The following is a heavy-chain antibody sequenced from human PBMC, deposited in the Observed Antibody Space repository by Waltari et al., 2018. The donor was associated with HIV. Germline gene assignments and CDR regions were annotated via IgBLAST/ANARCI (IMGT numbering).Heavy chain of an antibody. CDR2: IIPIFGTA. D-gene: IGHD3-22*01. V-gene: IGHV1-69*06. CDR1: GGNFSSYA. J-gene: IGHJ6*02. Sequence: QVQLVQSGAEVKKPGSSVKVSCKASGGNFSSYAISWVRQAPGQGLEWMGGIIPIFGTANYAQKFQGRVTITADKSTSTAYMELSSLRSEDTAVYYCARRTMIVVDPYYYYGMDVWGQGTTVTVSS. CDR3: ARRTMIVVDPYYYYGMDV.